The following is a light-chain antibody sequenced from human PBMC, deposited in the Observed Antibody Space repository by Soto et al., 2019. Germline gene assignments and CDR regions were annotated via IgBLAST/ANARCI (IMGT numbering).Light chain of an antibody. V-gene: IGKV1-39*01. Sequence: IQMTQSPSSLSASVGDSVTITCRSSRSITTYLNWYQQKPGKAPQLLIYGASSLPSGVPARFAGSGSGTNFTLTISSLQPEEFATYYCQQSYNSPPAFGSGTKVEIK. CDR1: RSITTY. CDR2: GAS. CDR3: QQSYNSPPA. J-gene: IGKJ3*01.